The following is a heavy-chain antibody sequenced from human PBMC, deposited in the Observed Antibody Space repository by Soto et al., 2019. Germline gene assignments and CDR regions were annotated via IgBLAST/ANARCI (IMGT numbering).Heavy chain of an antibody. CDR3: ARGEAAGVDYGMDV. CDR2: IYASGGT. Sequence: SETLSLTCTVSRGSISTYYWSWIRQPAGKGLEWIGRIYASGGTNYNPSLQSRVTMSVDTSKKQFSLKLSSVTAADTAVYYCARGEAAGVDYGMDVWGQGTTVTVSS. D-gene: IGHD6-13*01. CDR1: RGSISTYY. V-gene: IGHV4-4*07. J-gene: IGHJ6*02.